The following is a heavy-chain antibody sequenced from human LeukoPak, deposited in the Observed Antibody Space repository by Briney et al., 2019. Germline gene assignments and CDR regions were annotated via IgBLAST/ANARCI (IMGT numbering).Heavy chain of an antibody. CDR1: GGSISGYY. J-gene: IGHJ5*02. Sequence: SETLSLTCTVSGGSISGYYWSWIRQPPGKGLEWIGYIYYSGTTNYNPSLKSRVTISVDTSKNQFSLKVSSVTAADTAVYYCARTEIVITIFGVDLNWFDPWGQGILVTVSS. D-gene: IGHD3-3*01. V-gene: IGHV4-59*01. CDR2: IYYSGTT. CDR3: ARTEIVITIFGVDLNWFDP.